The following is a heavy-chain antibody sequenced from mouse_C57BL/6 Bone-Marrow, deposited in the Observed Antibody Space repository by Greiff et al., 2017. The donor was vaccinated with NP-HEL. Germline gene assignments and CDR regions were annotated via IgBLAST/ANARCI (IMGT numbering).Heavy chain of an antibody. D-gene: IGHD2-5*01. CDR1: GYAFTNYL. CDR3: ARHGDSNYGWYFDY. V-gene: IGHV1-54*01. CDR2: INPGSGGT. J-gene: IGHJ2*01. Sequence: QVQLQQSGAELVRPGTSVKVSCKASGYAFTNYLIEWVKQRPGQGLEWIGVINPGSGGTNYNEQFKGKATLTADKSSSTDYMQLSSLTSEDSAVYFWARHGDSNYGWYFDYWGQGTTLTVSS.